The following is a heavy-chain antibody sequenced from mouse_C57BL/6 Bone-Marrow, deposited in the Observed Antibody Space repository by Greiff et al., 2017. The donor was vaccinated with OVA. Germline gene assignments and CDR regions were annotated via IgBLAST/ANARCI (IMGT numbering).Heavy chain of an antibody. CDR2: IWGDGST. CDR1: GFSLTSYG. Sequence: QVQLKESGPGLVAPSQSLSITCTVSGFSLTSYGVSWVRQPPGKGLEWLGVIWGDGSTNYHSALISRLSISTDNPTCQAFFILNSLHADDTATYYCALYGFAYWGQGTLVTVSA. D-gene: IGHD1-2*01. J-gene: IGHJ3*01. V-gene: IGHV2-3*01. CDR3: ALYGFAY.